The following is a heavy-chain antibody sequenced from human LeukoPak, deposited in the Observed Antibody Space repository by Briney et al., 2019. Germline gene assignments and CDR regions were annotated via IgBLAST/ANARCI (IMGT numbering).Heavy chain of an antibody. CDR1: GFTFDDYA. D-gene: IGHD2-15*01. J-gene: IGHJ4*02. CDR3: AEAYCSGGNCCPDY. Sequence: GGSLRLSCAASGFTFDDYAMHWVRQAPGKGLEWVSGISWNSGSIDYADSVKGRFTISRDNAKNSLYLQMNSLRAEDTALYYCAEAYCSGGNCCPDYWGQGTLVTVSS. CDR2: ISWNSGSI. V-gene: IGHV3-9*01.